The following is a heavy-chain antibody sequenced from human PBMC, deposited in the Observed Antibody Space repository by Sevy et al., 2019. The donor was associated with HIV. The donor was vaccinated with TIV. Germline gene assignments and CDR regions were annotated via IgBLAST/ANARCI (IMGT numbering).Heavy chain of an antibody. CDR2: IYYSGST. V-gene: IGHV4-59*01. CDR3: ARTRFVTFGGVIVIKNYYFDY. CDR1: GGSISSYY. J-gene: IGHJ4*02. Sequence: SETLSLTCTVSGGSISSYYWSWIRQPPGKGLEWIGYIYYSGSTNYNPSLKSRVTISVDTSKNQFSLKLSSVTAADTAVYYCARTRFVTFGGVIVIKNYYFDYWGQGTLVTVSS. D-gene: IGHD3-16*02.